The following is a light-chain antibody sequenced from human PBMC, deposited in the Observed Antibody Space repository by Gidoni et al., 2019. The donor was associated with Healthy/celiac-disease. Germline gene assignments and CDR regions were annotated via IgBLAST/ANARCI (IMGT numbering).Light chain of an antibody. CDR1: QSVLYNSNNKIY. Sequence: DIVMTQSPDSLAVSLGERATINCQSSQSVLYNSNNKIYLALYQQKPGQPPKLLIYLASTRESGVPDRFSVSGSGTDFTLTISCLQSEDVAVYYCQQYYSTPLTFGGGTKVEIK. CDR3: QQYYSTPLT. V-gene: IGKV4-1*01. CDR2: LAS. J-gene: IGKJ4*01.